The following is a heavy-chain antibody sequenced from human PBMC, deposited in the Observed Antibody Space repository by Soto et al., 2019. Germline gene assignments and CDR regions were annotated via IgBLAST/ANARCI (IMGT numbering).Heavy chain of an antibody. D-gene: IGHD1-26*01. CDR1: GGSISSSSYY. Sequence: QLQLQESGPGLVKPSETLSLTCTVSGGSISSSSYYWGWIRQPPGKGLEWIGSIYYSGSTYYNPSLKSRVTISVDTSKNQFSLKLSSVTAADTAVYYCARHFTPKWEGGGFDYWGQGTLVTVSS. V-gene: IGHV4-39*01. CDR2: IYYSGST. CDR3: ARHFTPKWEGGGFDY. J-gene: IGHJ4*02.